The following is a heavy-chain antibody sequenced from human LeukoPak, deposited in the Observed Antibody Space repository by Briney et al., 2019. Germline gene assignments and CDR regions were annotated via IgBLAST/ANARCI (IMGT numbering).Heavy chain of an antibody. CDR1: GFSFSNYW. V-gene: IGHV3-7*01. Sequence: GGSLRLSCIGTGFSFSNYWMNWVRQAPGKGLEWVANIKEDGSQIYYVDSVKGRFTISRDNAKNSVYLQMNSLRAEDTAVYYCAGSSGWLFDYWGQGTLVAVSS. D-gene: IGHD6-19*01. CDR2: IKEDGSQI. CDR3: AGSSGWLFDY. J-gene: IGHJ4*02.